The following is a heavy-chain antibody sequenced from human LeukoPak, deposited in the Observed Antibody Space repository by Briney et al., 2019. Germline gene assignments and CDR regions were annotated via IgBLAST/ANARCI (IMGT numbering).Heavy chain of an antibody. CDR1: GGSISSSSYY. V-gene: IGHV4-39*01. D-gene: IGHD6-19*01. Sequence: SETLSLTCTVSGGSISSSSYYWGWIRQPPGKGLEWIGSIYYSGSTYYNPSLKSRVTISVDTSENQFSLKLSSVTAADTAVYYCARHTAGLTPFDYWGQGTLVTVSS. J-gene: IGHJ4*02. CDR2: IYYSGST. CDR3: ARHTAGLTPFDY.